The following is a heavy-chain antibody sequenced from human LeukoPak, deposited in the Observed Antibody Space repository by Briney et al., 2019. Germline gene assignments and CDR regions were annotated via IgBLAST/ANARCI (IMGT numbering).Heavy chain of an antibody. V-gene: IGHV4-31*03. CDR3: ASTSMVRGVLYGMDV. J-gene: IGHJ6*02. D-gene: IGHD3-10*01. CDR2: IYYSGST. CDR1: GGSISNGDHY. Sequence: PSETLSLTCTVSGGSISNGDHYWSWIRQHPGKGLEWIGHIYYSGSTYYNPSLKSRGIISVETSKNQFSLKLSSVTAADTAVYYCASTSMVRGVLYGMDVWGQGTTVTVSS.